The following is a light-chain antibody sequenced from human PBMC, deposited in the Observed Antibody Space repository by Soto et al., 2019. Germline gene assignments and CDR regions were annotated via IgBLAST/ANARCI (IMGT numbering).Light chain of an antibody. Sequence: ALTQPASVSGSPGQSITISCTGTSSDIGGHHFVSWYQQQSGKAPKLVIYEVTDRPSGVSDRFSGSKSGNTASLTISGLQPEGEADYYCSSYTSSSLYVFGTGTKVTVL. CDR2: EVT. J-gene: IGLJ1*01. CDR1: SSDIGGHHF. V-gene: IGLV2-14*01. CDR3: SSYTSSSLYV.